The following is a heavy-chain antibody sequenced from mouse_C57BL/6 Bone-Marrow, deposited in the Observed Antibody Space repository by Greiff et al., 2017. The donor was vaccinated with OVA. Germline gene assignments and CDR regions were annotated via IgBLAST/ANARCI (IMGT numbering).Heavy chain of an antibody. D-gene: IGHD1-1*01. V-gene: IGHV1-76*01. CDR3: ARWDYGSIPPYYYAMDY. J-gene: IGHJ4*01. CDR1: GYTFTDYY. Sequence: QVQLQQSGAELVRPGASVKLSCKASGYTFTDYYINWVKQRPGQGLEWIARIYPGSGNTYYNEKFKGKATLTAEKSSSTAYMQISSLTSEDSAVYFGARWDYGSIPPYYYAMDYWGQGTSVTVSS. CDR2: IYPGSGNT.